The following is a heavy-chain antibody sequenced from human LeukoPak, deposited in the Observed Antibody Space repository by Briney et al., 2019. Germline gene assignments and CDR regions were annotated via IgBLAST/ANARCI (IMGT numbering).Heavy chain of an antibody. D-gene: IGHD3-10*01. CDR1: GFTFDDYA. Sequence: PGGSLRLSCAASGFTFDDYAMHWVRQAPGKGLEWVAGISWNSGYIDYADSVRGRFTISRDNAKNSLYLQMNSLRAEDTALYYCAKVRMVRGINHFDYWGQGTLVTVSS. V-gene: IGHV3-9*01. J-gene: IGHJ4*02. CDR2: ISWNSGYI. CDR3: AKVRMVRGINHFDY.